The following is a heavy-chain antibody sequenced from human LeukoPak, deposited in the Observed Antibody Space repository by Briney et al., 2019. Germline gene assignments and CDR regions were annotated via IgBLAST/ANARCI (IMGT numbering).Heavy chain of an antibody. Sequence: GGSLRLSCTASGFTVRSNYMSWVRQSPRKGLEWVSIMYSGGSTDYADSVKGRFIISRDHSKNTLYLQMSSLRAEDTAVYYCARDRYCSGGSCYGDAFDLWGQGTMVTVSS. V-gene: IGHV3-53*01. J-gene: IGHJ3*01. D-gene: IGHD2-15*01. CDR2: MYSGGST. CDR1: GFTVRSNY. CDR3: ARDRYCSGGSCYGDAFDL.